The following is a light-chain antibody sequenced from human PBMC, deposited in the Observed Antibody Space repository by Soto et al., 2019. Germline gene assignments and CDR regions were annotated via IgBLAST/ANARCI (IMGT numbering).Light chain of an antibody. CDR3: QQRSNWPS. CDR1: QSVSSN. J-gene: IGKJ5*01. V-gene: IGKV3-11*01. CDR2: EAS. Sequence: EIVMTQSPATLSVSPGERATLSCRASQSVSSNLAWYQQNPGQAPRLLIYEASSRATGIPDRFSGSGSGTDFTLTISSLEPEDFAVYYCQQRSNWPSFGQGTRLEIK.